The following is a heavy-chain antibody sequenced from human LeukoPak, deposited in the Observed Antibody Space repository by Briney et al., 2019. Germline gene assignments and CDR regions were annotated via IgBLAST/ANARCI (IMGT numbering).Heavy chain of an antibody. D-gene: IGHD2-2*01. CDR2: IIPIFGTA. CDR1: GYTFTSYG. Sequence: SVKVSCKASGYTFTSYGISWVRQAPGQGLEWMGGIIPIFGTANYAQKFQGRVTITADESTSTAYMELSSLRSEDTAVYYCAREAYLQKNWFDPWGQGTLVTVSS. V-gene: IGHV1-69*13. J-gene: IGHJ5*02. CDR3: AREAYLQKNWFDP.